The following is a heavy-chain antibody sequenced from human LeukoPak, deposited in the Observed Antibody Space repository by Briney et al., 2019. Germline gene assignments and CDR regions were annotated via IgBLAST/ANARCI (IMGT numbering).Heavy chain of an antibody. CDR2: INPNSGGT. J-gene: IGHJ4*02. CDR1: GYTFTGYY. V-gene: IGHV1-2*02. D-gene: IGHD1-26*01. CDR3: AIESGSYLARGGNRPFDY. Sequence: ASVKVSCKASGYTFTGYYMHWVRQAPGQGLEWMGWINPNSGGTNYAQKFQGRVTMTRDTSISTAYMELSRLRSDDTAVYYCAIESGSYLARGGNRPFDYWGQGTLVTVSS.